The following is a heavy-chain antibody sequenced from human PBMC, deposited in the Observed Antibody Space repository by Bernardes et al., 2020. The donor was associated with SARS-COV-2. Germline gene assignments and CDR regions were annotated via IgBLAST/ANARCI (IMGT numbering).Heavy chain of an antibody. CDR3: VRTMIVVGASDAFDI. CDR1: GGSISSSSYY. D-gene: IGHD3-22*01. CDR2: IYYSGST. J-gene: IGHJ3*02. V-gene: IGHV4-39*01. Sequence: SETLSLTCTVSGGSISSSSYYWGWIRQPPGKGLEWIGSIYYSGSTYYNPSLKSRVTISVDTSKNQFSLKLSSVTAADTAVYNCVRTMIVVGASDAFDIWGQGTMVTVSS.